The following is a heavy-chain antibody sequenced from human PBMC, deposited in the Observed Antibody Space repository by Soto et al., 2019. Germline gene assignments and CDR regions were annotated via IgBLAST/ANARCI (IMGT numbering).Heavy chain of an antibody. Sequence: SEPLSLPCTVSVGAISSSYWSWIQQPPVKALECRGYIYYSGSTNYNPSLKSRVTISVDTSKNQFSLKLSSVTAADTAVYYCAREGCSSTSCYPPYYYYGMDVWGQGTTVTVSS. D-gene: IGHD2-2*01. CDR3: AREGCSSTSCYPPYYYYGMDV. J-gene: IGHJ6*02. CDR2: IYYSGST. V-gene: IGHV4-59*01. CDR1: VGAISSSY.